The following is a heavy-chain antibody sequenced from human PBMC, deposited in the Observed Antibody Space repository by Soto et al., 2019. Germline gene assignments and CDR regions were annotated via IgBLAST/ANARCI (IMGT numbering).Heavy chain of an antibody. CDR1: GFTFSDYY. Sequence: GGSLRLSCAASGFTFSDYYMSWIRQAPGKGLEWVSYISSSSSYTNYADSVKGRFTIFRDNAKNSLYLQMNSLRAEDTAVYYCARVYCSGGSCDYYYYGMDVWGQGTTVTVSS. J-gene: IGHJ6*02. CDR3: ARVYCSGGSCDYYYYGMDV. CDR2: ISSSSSYT. V-gene: IGHV3-11*06. D-gene: IGHD2-15*01.